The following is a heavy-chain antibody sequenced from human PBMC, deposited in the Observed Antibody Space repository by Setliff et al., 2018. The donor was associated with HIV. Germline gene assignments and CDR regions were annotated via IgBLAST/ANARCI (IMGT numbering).Heavy chain of an antibody. CDR1: GDTFTSYG. CDR2: ISAYNGDT. D-gene: IGHD6-13*01. Sequence: GASVKVSCKASGDTFTSYGINWVRQAPGQGLEWMGWISAYNGDTHYAQKLQGRVTMTTDTSTTTAYMELRSLRSDDTAMYFCARKGQQLPIDYWGQGTLVTVSS. J-gene: IGHJ4*02. CDR3: ARKGQQLPIDY. V-gene: IGHV1-18*01.